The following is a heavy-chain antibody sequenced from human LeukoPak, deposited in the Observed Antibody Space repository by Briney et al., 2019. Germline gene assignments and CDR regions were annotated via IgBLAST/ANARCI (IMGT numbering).Heavy chain of an antibody. CDR3: ASIGGTSLEY. Sequence: GASVQVSCKASRYTFTDHYMHWVRQAPAQGLAWVGWINPNSGGTNYAQKFQGRVTMTSDTSINTAYMEVSRLRSDDAAVYYCASIGGTSLEYWGQGTLVTVSS. V-gene: IGHV1-2*02. CDR2: INPNSGGT. CDR1: RYTFTDHY. D-gene: IGHD4-23*01. J-gene: IGHJ4*02.